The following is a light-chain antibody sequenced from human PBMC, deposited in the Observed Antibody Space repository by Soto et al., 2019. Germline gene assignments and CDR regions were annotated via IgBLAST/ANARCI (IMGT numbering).Light chain of an antibody. V-gene: IGKV3-20*01. CDR2: AAS. CDR3: LQYYGAPLA. Sequence: EIVLTQSPDTLSLSPGERATLFCMASQTLSINSFAWYQQKPGQAPRLLIYAASTRDRSIPDRFNGGGAGTVFALTLNTLEREDIALYYCLQYYGAPLAFGPGTK. CDR1: QTLSINS. J-gene: IGKJ3*01.